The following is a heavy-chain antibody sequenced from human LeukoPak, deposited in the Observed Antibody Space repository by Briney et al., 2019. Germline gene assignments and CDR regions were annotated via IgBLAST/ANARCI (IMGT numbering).Heavy chain of an antibody. D-gene: IGHD3-3*01. Sequence: ASVKVSCKASGYTFTGYYMHWVRQAPGQGLEWMGWINPNSGGTNYAQKFQGRVTMTRDTSISTAYMELSRLRSDDTAVYYCARGPRITIFGVVMANDAFDIWGQGTMVTVSS. CDR2: INPNSGGT. V-gene: IGHV1-2*02. J-gene: IGHJ3*02. CDR3: ARGPRITIFGVVMANDAFDI. CDR1: GYTFTGYY.